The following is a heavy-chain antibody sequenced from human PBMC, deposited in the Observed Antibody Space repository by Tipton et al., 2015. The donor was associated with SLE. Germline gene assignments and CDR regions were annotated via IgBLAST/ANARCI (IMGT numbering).Heavy chain of an antibody. CDR3: ARGSDGEYVRYFDV. Sequence: TLSLTCTVSGGSISFDYWSWIRQSAGGGLAWIGGIYSSGDRDYNPSLRSRVTMSIDASQNRVSLRLKSVSAADTAVYYCARGSDGEYVRYFDVWGPGTLVTVSS. J-gene: IGHJ2*01. CDR1: GGSISFDY. V-gene: IGHV4-4*07. D-gene: IGHD4-17*01. CDR2: IYSSGDR.